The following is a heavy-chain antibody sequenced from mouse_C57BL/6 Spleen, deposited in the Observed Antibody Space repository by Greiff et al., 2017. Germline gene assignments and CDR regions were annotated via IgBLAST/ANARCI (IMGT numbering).Heavy chain of an antibody. CDR1: GYTFTSYW. CDR3: ARSGDYDEGAWFAY. Sequence: QVQLQQSGAELVKPGASVKMSCKASGYTFTSYWITWVKQRPGQGLEWIGDIYPGSGSTNYNEKFKSKATLTVDTSSSTAYMQLSSLTSEDSAVXYCARSGDYDEGAWFAYWGQGTLVTVSA. CDR2: IYPGSGST. V-gene: IGHV1-55*01. D-gene: IGHD2-4*01. J-gene: IGHJ3*01.